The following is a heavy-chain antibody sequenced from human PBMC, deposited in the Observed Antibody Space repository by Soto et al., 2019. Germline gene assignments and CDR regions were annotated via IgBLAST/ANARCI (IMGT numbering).Heavy chain of an antibody. Sequence: QVQLVQSGAEVKKPGASVRVSCKASGYTFTSYGISWVRQAPGQGLEWMGWISAYNGNTNYAQSLQGRVPMTTETSRTTAYMELRSLKSDDTAVYYCARVSPSSRAAEPWGQGTLVTVS. CDR3: ARVSPSSRAAEP. CDR1: GYTFTSYG. D-gene: IGHD6-13*01. J-gene: IGHJ4*02. CDR2: ISAYNGNT. V-gene: IGHV1-18*01.